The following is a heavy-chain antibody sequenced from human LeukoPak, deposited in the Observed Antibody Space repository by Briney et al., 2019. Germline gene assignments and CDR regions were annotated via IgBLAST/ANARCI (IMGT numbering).Heavy chain of an antibody. CDR1: GYTFTSYD. Sequence: ASVKVSCKASGYTFTSYDINWVRQATGQGLEWMGWMNPNSGNTGYAQKFQGRVTITRNSSISTAYMGLSSLRSEDTAVYYCARGDLVGADDTNFDYWGQGTWSPSPQ. CDR2: MNPNSGNT. CDR3: ARGDLVGADDTNFDY. V-gene: IGHV1-8*03. J-gene: IGHJ4*02. D-gene: IGHD1-26*01.